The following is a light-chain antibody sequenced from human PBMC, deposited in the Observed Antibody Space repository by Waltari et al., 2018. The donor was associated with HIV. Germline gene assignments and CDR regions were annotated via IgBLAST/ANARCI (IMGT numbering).Light chain of an antibody. Sequence: DIQMTQSPSTLPASVGDRVTITCRASQSITIWLACYQQKPGIAPKRLSYKASTLETGVPSRFSGSGSGTEFTLTISSRQPDDFATYYCQQYNTYWTFGQGTKVEVK. J-gene: IGKJ1*01. CDR3: QQYNTYWT. V-gene: IGKV1-5*03. CDR1: QSITIW. CDR2: KAS.